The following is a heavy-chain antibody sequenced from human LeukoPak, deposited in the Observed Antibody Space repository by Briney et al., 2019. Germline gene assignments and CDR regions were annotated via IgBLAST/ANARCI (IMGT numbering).Heavy chain of an antibody. D-gene: IGHD2-21*01. J-gene: IGHJ4*02. Sequence: GGSLRLSCAASGFTFSIYAMSWVRQAPGKGLEWVSTISGSYITYYADSVKGRFTISRDNSKNTLYLQMNSLRAEDTAMYYCARLQRWGCFDYWGQGTLVTVSS. CDR1: GFTFSIYA. CDR2: ISGSYIT. V-gene: IGHV3-23*01. CDR3: ARLQRWGCFDY.